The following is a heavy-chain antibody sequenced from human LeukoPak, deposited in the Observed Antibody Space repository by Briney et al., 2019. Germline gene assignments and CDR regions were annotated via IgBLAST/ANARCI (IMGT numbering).Heavy chain of an antibody. Sequence: GGSLRLSCAASGFTFSNAWMSWVRQAPGKGLEWVGRIKSKTDGGTTDYAAPVKGRFTISRDDSKNTLYLQMNSLRAEDTAVYYCAKNYDSGSYYKVGIDYWGQGTLVTVSS. J-gene: IGHJ4*02. CDR3: AKNYDSGSYYKVGIDY. V-gene: IGHV3-15*01. CDR2: IKSKTDGGTT. D-gene: IGHD3-10*01. CDR1: GFTFSNAW.